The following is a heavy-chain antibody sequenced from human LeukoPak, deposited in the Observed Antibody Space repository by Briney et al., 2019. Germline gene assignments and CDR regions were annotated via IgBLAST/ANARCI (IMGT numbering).Heavy chain of an antibody. Sequence: GGSLRLSCTAYGFTLGDYAMSWFRQARGKGREWVGFIRSKIYCGTTEYAASVKGRFTISRDDSKSIAYLQMNSLKTEDTAVYYCTRDRYSSGWYDILFDYWGQGTLVTVSS. V-gene: IGHV3-49*03. CDR3: TRDRYSSGWYDILFDY. CDR2: IRSKIYCGTT. CDR1: GFTLGDYA. J-gene: IGHJ4*02. D-gene: IGHD6-19*01.